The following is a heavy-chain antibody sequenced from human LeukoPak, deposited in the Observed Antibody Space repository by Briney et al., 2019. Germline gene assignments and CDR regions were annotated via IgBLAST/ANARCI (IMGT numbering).Heavy chain of an antibody. CDR2: TIPIFGTA. Sequence: SVKVSCKASGGTFSSYAISWVRQAPGQGLEWMGGTIPIFGTANYAQKFQGRVTITADESTSTAYMELSSLRSEDTAVYYCARGVPKRGSGSFNWFDPWGQGTLVTVSS. J-gene: IGHJ5*02. D-gene: IGHD3-10*01. CDR3: ARGVPKRGSGSFNWFDP. V-gene: IGHV1-69*13. CDR1: GGTFSSYA.